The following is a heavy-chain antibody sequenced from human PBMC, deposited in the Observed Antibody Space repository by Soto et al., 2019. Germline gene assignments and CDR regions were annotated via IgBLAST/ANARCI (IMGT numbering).Heavy chain of an antibody. V-gene: IGHV3-23*01. Sequence: GGSLRLSCAASGFTFSSYAMSWVRQAPGKGLEWVSAISGSGGSTYYADSVKGRFTISRDNSKNTLYLQMNSLRAEDTAVYYCAKDIPYYYDSSGYYGGFDIWGQGTMVTVS. CDR3: AKDIPYYYDSSGYYGGFDI. J-gene: IGHJ3*02. D-gene: IGHD3-22*01. CDR1: GFTFSSYA. CDR2: ISGSGGST.